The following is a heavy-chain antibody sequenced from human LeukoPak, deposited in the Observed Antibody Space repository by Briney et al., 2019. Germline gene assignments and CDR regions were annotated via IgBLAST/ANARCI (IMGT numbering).Heavy chain of an antibody. D-gene: IGHD6-13*01. J-gene: IGHJ4*02. CDR2: IIPIFGTA. Sequence: SVKVSCKASGGTFNSYAISWVRKAPGKGPEWMGGIIPIFGTANYAQKFQGRVTITADESTSTAYMELSSLRSEDTAVYYCAREYSRGGYFDYWGQGTLVTVSS. V-gene: IGHV1-69*13. CDR3: AREYSRGGYFDY. CDR1: GGTFNSYA.